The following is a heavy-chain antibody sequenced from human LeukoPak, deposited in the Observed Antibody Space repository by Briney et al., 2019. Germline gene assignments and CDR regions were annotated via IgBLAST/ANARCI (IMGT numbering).Heavy chain of an antibody. Sequence: GGSLRLSCAASGFXFSSYSINWVRQAPGKGLEWASSISSSSSYIYYADSVKGRFTISRDNAKNSLYLQMNSLRAEDTAVYYCARMHCSGGSCYSVWYYSDYWGQGTLVTVSS. V-gene: IGHV3-21*01. CDR2: ISSSSSYI. CDR3: ARMHCSGGSCYSVWYYSDY. D-gene: IGHD2-15*01. J-gene: IGHJ4*02. CDR1: GFXFSSYS.